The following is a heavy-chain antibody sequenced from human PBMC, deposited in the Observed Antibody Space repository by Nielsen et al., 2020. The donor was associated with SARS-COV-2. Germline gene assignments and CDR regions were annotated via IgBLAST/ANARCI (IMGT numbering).Heavy chain of an antibody. CDR1: GFTFSSYG. Sequence: GGSLRLSCAASGFTFSSYGMHWVRQAPGKGLEWVAVISYDGSNKYYADSVKGRFTISRDNSKNTLYLQMNSLRAEDTAVYYCAKDQKAGGFDYWGQGTLVTVSS. D-gene: IGHD3-10*01. J-gene: IGHJ4*02. V-gene: IGHV3-30*18. CDR2: ISYDGSNK. CDR3: AKDQKAGGFDY.